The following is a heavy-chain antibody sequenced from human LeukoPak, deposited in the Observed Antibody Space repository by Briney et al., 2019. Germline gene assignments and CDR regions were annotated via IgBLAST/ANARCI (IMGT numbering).Heavy chain of an antibody. Sequence: GGSLRLSCTTSGFTFGDFAMSWFRQAPGKGLEWLAIIWYDGSNEYYADSVKGRFTISRDNSKNTLYLQMNSLRAEDTAVYYCARGGKSARPDYWGQGTLVTVSS. V-gene: IGHV3-33*01. CDR1: GFTFGDFA. CDR3: ARGGKSARPDY. J-gene: IGHJ4*02. CDR2: IWYDGSNE. D-gene: IGHD6-6*01.